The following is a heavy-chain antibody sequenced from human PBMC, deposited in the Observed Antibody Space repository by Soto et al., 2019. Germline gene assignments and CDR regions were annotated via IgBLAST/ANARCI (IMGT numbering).Heavy chain of an antibody. CDR3: ARGSTESYPGSRIFEF. Sequence: GGSLRLSCVASGLTFGSRAMSWVRQAPGEGLQWVATITDNGGDAKYADSVRGRFVISRDNSKKTLYLQMTSLTAEDSAMYFCARGSTESYPGSRIFEFWGRGTLVTVSS. CDR2: ITDNGGDA. D-gene: IGHD3-10*01. V-gene: IGHV3-23*01. J-gene: IGHJ4*02. CDR1: GLTFGSRA.